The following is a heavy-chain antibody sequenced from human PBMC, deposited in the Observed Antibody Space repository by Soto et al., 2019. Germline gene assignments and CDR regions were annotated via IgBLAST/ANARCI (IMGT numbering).Heavy chain of an antibody. CDR2: IIPLLGIT. J-gene: IGHJ1*01. Sequence: QAQLMQSGAEVKKPGSSVKVSCKASGGTFSGYAINWVRQAPGQGLEWMGGIIPLLGITDYGQKFQGRITIAADESTGTAYMDLRGLRSEDTAVYYCARDPRSITGTTSSEDFQHWGQATLVSVSS. CDR3: ARDPRSITGTTSSEDFQH. V-gene: IGHV1-69*01. CDR1: GGTFSGYA. D-gene: IGHD1-20*01.